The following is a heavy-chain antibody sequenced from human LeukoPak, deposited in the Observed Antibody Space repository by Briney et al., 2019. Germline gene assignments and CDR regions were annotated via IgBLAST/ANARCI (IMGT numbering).Heavy chain of an antibody. CDR1: GFTFSSYA. V-gene: IGHV3-23*01. CDR3: AKDGVWYSSGQFYFDC. D-gene: IGHD6-19*01. Sequence: GGSLRLSCAASGFTFSSYAMTWVRQAPGKGLEWVSAISYSGDSTYYADSVEGRFTISRDNSKNTLYLQMSSLRAEDTAVYFCAKDGVWYSSGQFYFDCWGQGTLVTVSS. CDR2: ISYSGDST. J-gene: IGHJ4*02.